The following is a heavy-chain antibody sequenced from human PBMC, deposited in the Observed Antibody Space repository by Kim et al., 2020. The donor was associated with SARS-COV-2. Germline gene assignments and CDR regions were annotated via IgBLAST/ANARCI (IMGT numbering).Heavy chain of an antibody. CDR3: ATLPANLDGS. Sequence: GESLKISCRISGYTFTNYWIGWVRQMPGRGLEWMGLIYPRDSDSKYSPSFQGQVTMSVDRHVSTAYLQGPTLRASDTAIYFCATLPANLDGSWGQGTPVT. V-gene: IGHV5-51*04. D-gene: IGHD1-1*01. CDR1: GYTFTNYW. J-gene: IGHJ5*02. CDR2: IYPRDSDS.